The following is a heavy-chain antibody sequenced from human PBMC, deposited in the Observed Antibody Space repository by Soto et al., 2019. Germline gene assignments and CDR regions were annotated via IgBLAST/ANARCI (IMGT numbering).Heavy chain of an antibody. Sequence: QVQLVESGGGLVKPGGSLRLSCAASGFTFSDYHTSWIRQAPGKGLEWVSYISSSSSYINYADSVKGQFTISRDNAKNLLYLQMNSLRAEDSAVYYCARGDEYTDVWGQGTTVTGSS. V-gene: IGHV3-11*06. CDR3: ARGDEYTDV. CDR2: ISSSSSYI. CDR1: GFTFSDYH. D-gene: IGHD3-16*01. J-gene: IGHJ6*02.